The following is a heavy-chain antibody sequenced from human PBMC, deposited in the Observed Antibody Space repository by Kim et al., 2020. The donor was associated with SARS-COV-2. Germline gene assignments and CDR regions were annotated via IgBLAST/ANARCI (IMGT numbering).Heavy chain of an antibody. CDR3: AREPYNQGARGYYYYGMDV. J-gene: IGHJ6*02. D-gene: IGHD3-10*01. CDR2: IYYSGST. Sequence: SETLSLTCTVSGGSISSYYWSWIRQPPGKGLEWIGYIYYSGSTNYNPSLKSRVTISVDMSKNQFSLKLSSVTAADTAVYYCAREPYNQGARGYYYYGMDVWGQGTTVTVSS. V-gene: IGHV4-59*13. CDR1: GGSISSYY.